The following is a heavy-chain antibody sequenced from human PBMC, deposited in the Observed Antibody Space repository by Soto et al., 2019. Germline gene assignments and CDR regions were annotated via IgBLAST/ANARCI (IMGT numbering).Heavy chain of an antibody. CDR1: GGSISSYY. Sequence: PSETLSLTCTVSGGSISSYYWSWIRQPPGKGLEWIGYIYYSGSTNYNPSLKSRVTISVDTSKNQFSLKLSSVTAADTAVYYCARDGCSGGSCRIDYWGQGTLVTVSS. V-gene: IGHV4-59*01. CDR2: IYYSGST. CDR3: ARDGCSGGSCRIDY. J-gene: IGHJ4*02. D-gene: IGHD2-15*01.